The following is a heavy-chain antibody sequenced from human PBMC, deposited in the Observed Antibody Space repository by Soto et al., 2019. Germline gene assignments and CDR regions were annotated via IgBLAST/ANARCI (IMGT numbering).Heavy chain of an antibody. J-gene: IGHJ4*02. CDR1: GGSISSGGYS. CDR3: ASSHAGAHITAAVH. V-gene: IGHV4-30-2*01. Sequence: QLQLRESGSGLVKPSQALSLTCAVSGGSISSGGYSWSWIRQPPGKGLEWIGYIYHSGSTYYNPSLKSRVNRSVDRSENQFSLQLSSVTAADTAVYYCASSHAGAHITAAVHWGQGTLVTVSS. D-gene: IGHD6-13*01. CDR2: IYHSGST.